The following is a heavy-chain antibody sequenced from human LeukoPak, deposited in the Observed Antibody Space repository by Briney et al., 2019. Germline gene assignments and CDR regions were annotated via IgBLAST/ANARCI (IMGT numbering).Heavy chain of an antibody. CDR2: IDYSGST. Sequence: SETLSLNCTVSGGSISSYYWSWIRQPPGKGLEWFGDIDYSGSTNYNPSLKSRVTISVDTSKNQFSLKLSSVTAADTAVYYCARLGGRYYDFWSGYYSFDYWGQGTLVTVSS. D-gene: IGHD3-3*01. J-gene: IGHJ4*02. CDR1: GGSISSYY. V-gene: IGHV4-59*01. CDR3: ARLGGRYYDFWSGYYSFDY.